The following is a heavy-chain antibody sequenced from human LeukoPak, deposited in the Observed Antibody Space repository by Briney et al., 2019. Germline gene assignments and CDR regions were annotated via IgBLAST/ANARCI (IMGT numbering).Heavy chain of an antibody. CDR3: ARAGSSGSYYNWFDP. CDR1: GYIFTGYY. Sequence: GASVKVSCKASGYIFTGYYMHWVRQAPGQGLEWMGWINPNSGDTNYAQKSQGRVTMTRDTSISTAYMELSRLRSDDTAVYYCARAGSSGSYYNWFDPWGQGTLVTVSS. J-gene: IGHJ5*02. CDR2: INPNSGDT. D-gene: IGHD6-25*01. V-gene: IGHV1-2*02.